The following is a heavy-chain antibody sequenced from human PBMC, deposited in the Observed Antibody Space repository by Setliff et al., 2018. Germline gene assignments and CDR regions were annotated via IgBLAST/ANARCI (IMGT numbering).Heavy chain of an antibody. D-gene: IGHD3-10*01. CDR3: GRASRFGTIVYRGDYYMDV. CDR2: INTNTGNP. V-gene: IGHV7-4-1*02. J-gene: IGHJ6*03. CDR1: GYSFSTYA. Sequence: ASVKVSCKASGYSFSTYAMSWIRQAPGQGLEWMGWINTNTGNPSYAQGFTGRFVFSLDTSVSTAYLQINSLEAEDSAVYYCGRASRFGTIVYRGDYYMDVWGKGTTVTVSS.